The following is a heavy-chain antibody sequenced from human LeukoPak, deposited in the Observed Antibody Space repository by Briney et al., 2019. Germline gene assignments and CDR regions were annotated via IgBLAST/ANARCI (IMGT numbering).Heavy chain of an antibody. CDR3: ARGGCSGGSCYGGFWFDP. CDR1: GYTFTGYY. Sequence: ASVKVSCKASGYTFTGYYMHWVRQAPGQGLEWMGWINPNSGGANYAQKFQGWVTMTRDTSISTAYMELSRLRSDDTAVYYWARGGCSGGSCYGGFWFDPWGQGTLVTVSS. CDR2: INPNSGGA. V-gene: IGHV1-2*04. D-gene: IGHD2-15*01. J-gene: IGHJ5*02.